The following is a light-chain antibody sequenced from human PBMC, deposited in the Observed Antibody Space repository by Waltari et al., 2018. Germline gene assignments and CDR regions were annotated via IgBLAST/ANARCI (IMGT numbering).Light chain of an antibody. J-gene: IGKJ4*02. V-gene: IGKV1-NL1*01. CDR1: QAITNS. Sequence: DIQMTQSPSSLSASVGDRVTITCRASQAITNSLAWYQQKPGKVPKLLLYRASTLESGIPARFSGSGAGTEYTLTISSLQPEDFATYYCQQYRSSPLTFGGGTKVEIK. CDR2: RAS. CDR3: QQYRSSPLT.